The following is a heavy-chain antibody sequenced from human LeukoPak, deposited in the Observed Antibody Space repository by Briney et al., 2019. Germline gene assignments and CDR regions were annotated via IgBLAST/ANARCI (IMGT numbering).Heavy chain of an antibody. CDR1: GFTFSSYA. D-gene: IGHD1-26*01. J-gene: IGHJ3*02. CDR3: ARDTEWELPTGAGAFDI. V-gene: IGHV3-30-3*01. Sequence: GGSLRLSCTASGFTFSSYAMHWVRQAPGKGLEWVAVISYDGSNKYYADSVKGRFTISRDNSKNTLYLQMNSLRAEDTAVYYCARDTEWELPTGAGAFDIWGQGTMVTVSS. CDR2: ISYDGSNK.